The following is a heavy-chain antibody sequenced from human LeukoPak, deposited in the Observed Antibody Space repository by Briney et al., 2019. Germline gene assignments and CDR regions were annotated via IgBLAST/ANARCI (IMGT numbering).Heavy chain of an antibody. J-gene: IGHJ5*02. D-gene: IGHD3-10*01. CDR3: AKDRDLLFAHCWFDL. V-gene: IGHV3-23*01. CDR2: ISISGGSA. Sequence: GGSLRLSCAASGFTFSSYSMNWVRQAPGKGLDWVSGISISGGSAYYADSVKGRFTISRDNSKNTLYLQMNRLRAEDTAVYYCAKDRDLLFAHCWFDLWGQGILVTVSS. CDR1: GFTFSSYS.